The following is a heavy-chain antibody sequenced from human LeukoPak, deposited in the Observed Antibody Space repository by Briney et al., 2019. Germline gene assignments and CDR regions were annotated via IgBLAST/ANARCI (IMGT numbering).Heavy chain of an antibody. CDR2: IYYSGST. J-gene: IGHJ5*02. CDR1: GGSISSYY. D-gene: IGHD6-13*01. Sequence: PSETLSLTCTVSGGSISSYYWSWIRQPPGKGLEWIGHIYYSGSTNYNPSLKSRVTISVDTSKNQFSLKLSSVTAADTAVYYCAREVISSSWYHIRWFDPWGQGTLVTVSS. V-gene: IGHV4-59*01. CDR3: AREVISSSWYHIRWFDP.